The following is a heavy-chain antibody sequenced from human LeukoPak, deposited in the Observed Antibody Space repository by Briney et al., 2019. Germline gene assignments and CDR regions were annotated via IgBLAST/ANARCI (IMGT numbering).Heavy chain of an antibody. J-gene: IGHJ6*04. CDR3: ARHGYASVAWGMEV. Sequence: GESLKISLKGSWYSFTSYWIGRGRQMPGKGLGWMGIIYPGGSHTRYSPSFQGKVTISADKSISTPYLQRSSLRASDTAMYYCARHGYASVAWGMEVRGKGTTVTSSS. V-gene: IGHV5-51*01. CDR2: IYPGGSHT. CDR1: WYSFTSYW. D-gene: IGHD2-8*01.